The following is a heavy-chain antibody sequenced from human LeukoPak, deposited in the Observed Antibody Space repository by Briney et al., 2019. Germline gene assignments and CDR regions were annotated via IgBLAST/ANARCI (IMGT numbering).Heavy chain of an antibody. CDR2: SYYSGST. CDR1: GGSISNYY. D-gene: IGHD2-15*01. Sequence: SETLSLTCTVSGGSISNYYWSWIRQPPGKGLEWIGYSYYSGSTHYNPSLKSRLTMSVDTSKSQFSLKVSSVTAADTAVYYCAREGYCSGGSCYSRAFDIWGQGTMVTVSS. J-gene: IGHJ3*02. CDR3: AREGYCSGGSCYSRAFDI. V-gene: IGHV4-59*12.